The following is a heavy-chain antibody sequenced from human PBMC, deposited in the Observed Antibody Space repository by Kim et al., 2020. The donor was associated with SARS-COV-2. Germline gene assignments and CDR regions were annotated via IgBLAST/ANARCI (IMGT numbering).Heavy chain of an antibody. V-gene: IGHV3-43*01. J-gene: IGHJ5*02. CDR2: GGST. D-gene: IGHD2-15*01. Sequence: GGSTYYADSVKGRFTISRDNSKNSLYLQMNSLRTEDTALYYCAKVWGVAAWGQGTLVTVSS. CDR3: AKVWGVAA.